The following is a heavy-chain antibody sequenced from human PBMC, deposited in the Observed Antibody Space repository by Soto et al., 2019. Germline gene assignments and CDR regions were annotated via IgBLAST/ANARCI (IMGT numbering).Heavy chain of an antibody. V-gene: IGHV3-21*01. Sequence: GGSLRLSCAASGFTFSSYSMNWVRQAPGKGLEWVSSISSSSSYIYYADSVKGRFTISRDNAKNSLYLQMNSLRAEDTAVYYCARASWDYDILTAAVDYWGQGTLVTVSS. CDR2: ISSSSSYI. CDR1: GFTFSSYS. D-gene: IGHD3-9*01. J-gene: IGHJ4*02. CDR3: ARASWDYDILTAAVDY.